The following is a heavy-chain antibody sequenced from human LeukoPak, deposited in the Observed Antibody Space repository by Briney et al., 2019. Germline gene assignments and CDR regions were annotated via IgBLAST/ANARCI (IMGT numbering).Heavy chain of an antibody. D-gene: IGHD3-3*01. V-gene: IGHV3-23*01. CDR2: ISANGGEA. CDR1: GFTVSSNY. CDR3: AKRYYDFPLDY. Sequence: GGSLRLSCAASGFTVSSNYMSWVRQAPGKGLEWVSSISANGGEAHYADSVKGRFTISRDNSKNTLYLQINNPRVEDTAVYYCAKRYYDFPLDYWGQGTLVTVSS. J-gene: IGHJ4*02.